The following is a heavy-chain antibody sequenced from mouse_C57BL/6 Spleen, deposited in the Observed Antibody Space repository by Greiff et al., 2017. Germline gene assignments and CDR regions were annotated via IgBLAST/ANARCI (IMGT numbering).Heavy chain of an antibody. J-gene: IGHJ4*01. V-gene: IGHV1-19*01. CDR3: ARLRTSYYSNYNYAMDY. D-gene: IGHD2-5*01. CDR2: INPYNGGT. Sequence: EVQLQQSGPVLVKPGASVKMSCKASGYPFTDYYMNWVKQSHGKSLEWIGVINPYNGGTSYNQKFKGKATLTVDKSSSTAYMELNSLTSEDSAVYYCARLRTSYYSNYNYAMDYWGQGTSVTVSS. CDR1: GYPFTDYY.